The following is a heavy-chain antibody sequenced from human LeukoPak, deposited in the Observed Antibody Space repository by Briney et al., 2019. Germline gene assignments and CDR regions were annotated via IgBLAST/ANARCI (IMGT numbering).Heavy chain of an antibody. V-gene: IGHV3-74*01. CDR3: AKAGLRCSGTSCYTMYTWFDP. J-gene: IGHJ5*02. CDR1: GFTFSYYW. D-gene: IGHD2-2*01. Sequence: GGSLRLSCAASGFTFSYYWIHWVRHAPGKGLVWVAHISRDGSDTTYADSVKGRFTISRDNSKNTLYLQMNSLRAEDTAVYYCAKAGLRCSGTSCYTMYTWFDPWGQGTLVTVSS. CDR2: ISRDGSDT.